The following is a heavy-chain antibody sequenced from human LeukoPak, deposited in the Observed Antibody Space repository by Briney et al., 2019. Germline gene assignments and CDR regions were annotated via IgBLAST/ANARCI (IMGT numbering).Heavy chain of an antibody. CDR3: AKNGDSSGWYPDY. D-gene: IGHD6-19*01. J-gene: IGHJ4*02. V-gene: IGHV3-23*01. CDR2: ISDNAGVT. Sequence: GGSLRLSCAASGFTFSSNPMSWVRQAPGKGLEWVSAISDNAGVTFYADSVRGRFTISRDNSKNTLHLQMNSLRAEDTALYYCAKNGDSSGWYPDYWGQGTLVTVSS. CDR1: GFTFSSNP.